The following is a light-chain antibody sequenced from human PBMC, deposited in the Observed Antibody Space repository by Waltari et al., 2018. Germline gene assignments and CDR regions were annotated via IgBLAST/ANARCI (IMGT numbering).Light chain of an antibody. J-gene: IGKJ5*01. CDR1: QSISSW. Sequence: DIQMTQSPSTLSASVGDRVTITCRASQSISSWLAWYQQKPGKAPQLLIYDASSLESGVPSRFSGSGSGTEFTLTISSLQPDDFATYYCQQLHSYPITFGQGTRLEIK. CDR2: DAS. CDR3: QQLHSYPIT. V-gene: IGKV1-5*01.